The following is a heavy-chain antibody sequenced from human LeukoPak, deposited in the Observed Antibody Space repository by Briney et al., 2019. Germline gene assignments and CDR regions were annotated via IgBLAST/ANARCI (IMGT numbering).Heavy chain of an antibody. J-gene: IGHJ4*02. V-gene: IGHV3-23*01. CDR3: AKDDGYDSSGYYIAPDY. CDR2: ISGSGGST. D-gene: IGHD3-22*01. Sequence: GGSLRLSCAASGFTFSSYAMSWVRQAPGKGLERVSAISGSGGSTYYADSVKGRFTISRDNSKNTLYLQMNSLRAEDTAVYYCAKDDGYDSSGYYIAPDYWGQGTLVTVSS. CDR1: GFTFSSYA.